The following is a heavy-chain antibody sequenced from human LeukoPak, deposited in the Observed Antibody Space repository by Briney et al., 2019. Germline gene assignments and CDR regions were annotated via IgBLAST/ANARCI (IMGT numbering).Heavy chain of an antibody. CDR3: ARTPIVVVTDYWYFDL. J-gene: IGHJ2*01. D-gene: IGHD2-21*02. V-gene: IGHV4-38-2*02. CDR1: GYSISSGYF. CDR2: IYHSGST. Sequence: SETLSLTCTVSGYSISSGYFWGWVRQPPGKGLEWIGNIYHSGSTYYNPSLKSRVTISVDTSKNQFSLKLSSVTAADTAVYYCARTPIVVVTDYWYFDLWGRGTLVTVSS.